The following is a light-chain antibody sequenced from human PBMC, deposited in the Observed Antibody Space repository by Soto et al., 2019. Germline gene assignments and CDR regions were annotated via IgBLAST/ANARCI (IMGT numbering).Light chain of an antibody. V-gene: IGLV2-14*01. CDR2: EVI. CDR1: STDIGTYNS. Sequence: QSALTQPASVSGSPGRSITISCTGTSTDIGTYNSVSWYQHHPGKAPKLLIFEVIDRPSGVSDRFSGSKSGNTASLTISSLRFEDEADYYCCSYTTTYTLVFGGGTKLTVL. CDR3: CSYTTTYTLV. J-gene: IGLJ3*02.